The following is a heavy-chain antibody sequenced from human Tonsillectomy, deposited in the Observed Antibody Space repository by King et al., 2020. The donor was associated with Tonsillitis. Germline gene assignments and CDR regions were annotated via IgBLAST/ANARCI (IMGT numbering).Heavy chain of an antibody. V-gene: IGHV3-9*01. CDR2: ISWNSGSI. J-gene: IGHJ4*02. Sequence: QLVQSGGGLVQPGRSLRLSCAASGFTFDDYAMHWVRQAPGKGLEWVSGISWNSGSIGYADSVKGRFTISRDNAKNSLYLQMNSLRAEDTALYYCAKEAVAGHFDYWGQGTLVTVSS. CDR3: AKEAVAGHFDY. CDR1: GFTFDDYA. D-gene: IGHD6-19*01.